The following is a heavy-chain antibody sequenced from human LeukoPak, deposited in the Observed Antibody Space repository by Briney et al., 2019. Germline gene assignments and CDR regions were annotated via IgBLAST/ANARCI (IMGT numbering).Heavy chain of an antibody. CDR3: AKGPSGYYYYYMDV. V-gene: IGHV3-23*01. Sequence: PGGSLRLSCAASGFIFNNYAMSWVRQAPGKGLEWVSAISGSGGSTCYADSVKGRFTISRDNSKNTLYLQMNSLRAEDTAVYYCAKGPSGYYYYYMDVWGKGTTVTVSS. CDR1: GFIFNNYA. CDR2: ISGSGGST. J-gene: IGHJ6*03.